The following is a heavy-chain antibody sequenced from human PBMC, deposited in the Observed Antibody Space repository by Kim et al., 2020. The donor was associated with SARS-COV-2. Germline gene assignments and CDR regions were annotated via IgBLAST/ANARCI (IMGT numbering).Heavy chain of an antibody. V-gene: IGHV3-9*01. CDR1: EFNFGEYA. D-gene: IGHD3-3*01. CDR3: AKLDFWSGHKPFDM. CDR2: ISWNSGSI. J-gene: IGHJ3*02. Sequence: GGSLRLSCTAPEFNFGEYAMHWVRRAPGKGLEWVSGISWNSGSIGYADSVKGRFTISRDNAKNSLFLQMNSLRTEDTALYYCAKLDFWSGHKPFDMWGQGTMVTVSS.